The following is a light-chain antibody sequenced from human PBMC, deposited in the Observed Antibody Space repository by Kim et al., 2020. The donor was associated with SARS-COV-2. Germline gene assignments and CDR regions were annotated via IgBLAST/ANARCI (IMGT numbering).Light chain of an antibody. Sequence: ATVGNRVTITCRASQGISNYLAWYQQKPGKVPKVLIYAASTLQSGVPSRFSGSGSGTDFTLTISSLQPEDVATYYCQKYNSAPRTFGQGTKVDIK. J-gene: IGKJ1*01. CDR3: QKYNSAPRT. V-gene: IGKV1-27*01. CDR2: AAS. CDR1: QGISNY.